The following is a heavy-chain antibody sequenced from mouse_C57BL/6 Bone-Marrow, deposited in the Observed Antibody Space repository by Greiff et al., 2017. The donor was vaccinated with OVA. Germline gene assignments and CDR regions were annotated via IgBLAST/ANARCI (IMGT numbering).Heavy chain of an antibody. CDR1: GFTFSDYG. J-gene: IGHJ3*01. Sequence: EVKLVESGGGLVKPGGSLKLSCAASGFTFSDYGMHWVRQAPEKGLEWVAYISSGSSTIYYADTVKGRFTISRDNAKNTLFLQMTSLRSEDTAMYYCARTSRPWFAYWGQGTLVTVSA. CDR3: ARTSRPWFAY. CDR2: ISSGSSTI. V-gene: IGHV5-17*01.